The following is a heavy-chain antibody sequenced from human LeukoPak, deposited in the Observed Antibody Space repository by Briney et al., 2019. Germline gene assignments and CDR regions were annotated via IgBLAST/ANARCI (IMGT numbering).Heavy chain of an antibody. Sequence: GGSLRLSCTASGFTLSRHGIHWVRQAPGKGLERVALLWSDGIKEDYADSAKGRFTISRDSSKNTVHLQMNSLRVEDTAVYYCARENWGFCSRCRDLDCWGQGTLVTVSS. CDR1: GFTLSRHG. J-gene: IGHJ4*02. D-gene: IGHD2-15*01. V-gene: IGHV3-33*01. CDR2: LWSDGIKE. CDR3: ARENWGFCSRCRDLDC.